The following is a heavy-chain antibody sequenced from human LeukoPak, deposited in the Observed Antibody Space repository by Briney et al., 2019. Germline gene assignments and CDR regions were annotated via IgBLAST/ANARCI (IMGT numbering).Heavy chain of an antibody. V-gene: IGHV5-51*01. J-gene: IGHJ4*02. CDR3: ARQYSSGWYVGYYFDY. CDR2: IYPGDSDT. D-gene: IGHD6-19*01. CDR1: GYSFTTSW. Sequence: GESLKISCKGSGYSFTTSWIAWVRQMPGKGLEWMGIIYPGDSDTRYSPSFQGQVTISADKSISTAYLQWSSLKASDTAMYYCARQYSSGWYVGYYFDYWGQGTLVTVSS.